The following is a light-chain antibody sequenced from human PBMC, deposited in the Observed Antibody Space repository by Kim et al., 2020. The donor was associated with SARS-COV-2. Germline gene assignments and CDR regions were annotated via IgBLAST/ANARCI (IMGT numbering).Light chain of an antibody. CDR1: QNVASSY. J-gene: IGKJ4*01. V-gene: IGKV3-20*01. CDR2: ATS. CDR3: QQCGTSPLT. Sequence: EIVLTQSPGTLSLSPGERATLSCRASQNVASSYLTWYQQRPGQTPRLLIYATSTRATGVPDRFSGSGSGTDFTLTISRLEPEDFAVYYCQQCGTSPLTFGGGTKVDIK.